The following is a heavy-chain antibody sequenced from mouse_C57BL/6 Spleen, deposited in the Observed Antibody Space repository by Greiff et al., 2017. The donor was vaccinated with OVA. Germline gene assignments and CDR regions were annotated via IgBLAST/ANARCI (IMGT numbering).Heavy chain of an antibody. J-gene: IGHJ2*01. CDR3: ARGGDYDPFDY. Sequence: VQLQQSGPELVKPGASVKISCKASGYTFTDYYMNWVKQSHGKSLEWIGDINPNNGGTSYNQKFKGKATLTVDKSSSTAYMELRSLTSEDSAVSYCARGGDYDPFDYWGQGTTLTVSS. V-gene: IGHV1-26*01. D-gene: IGHD2-4*01. CDR1: GYTFTDYY. CDR2: INPNNGGT.